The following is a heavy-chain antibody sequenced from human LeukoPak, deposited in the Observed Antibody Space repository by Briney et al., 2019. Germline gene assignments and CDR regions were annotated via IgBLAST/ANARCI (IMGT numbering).Heavy chain of an antibody. CDR1: GITFSSYA. D-gene: IGHD3-10*01. CDR3: AKASMVRGVSTFDY. Sequence: GGSLRLSCAASGITFSSYAMSWVRQAPGKGLEWVSAISGSGGSTYYADSVKGRFTISRDNSKNTLYLQMNSLRAEDTAVYYCAKASMVRGVSTFDYWGQGTLVTVSS. J-gene: IGHJ4*02. CDR2: ISGSGGST. V-gene: IGHV3-23*01.